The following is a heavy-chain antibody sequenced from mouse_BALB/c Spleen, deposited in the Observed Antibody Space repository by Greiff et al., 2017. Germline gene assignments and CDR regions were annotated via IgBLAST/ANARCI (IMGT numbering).Heavy chain of an antibody. J-gene: IGHJ4*01. D-gene: IGHD2-4*01. Sequence: EVKLMESGGGLVQPGGSRKLSCAASGFTFSSFGMHWVRQAPEKGLEWVAYISSGSSTIYYADTVKGRFTISRDNPKNTLFLQMTSLRSEDTAMYYCARSWDYDGNYYAMDYWGQGTSVTVSS. CDR2: ISSGSSTI. CDR1: GFTFSSFG. CDR3: ARSWDYDGNYYAMDY. V-gene: IGHV5-17*02.